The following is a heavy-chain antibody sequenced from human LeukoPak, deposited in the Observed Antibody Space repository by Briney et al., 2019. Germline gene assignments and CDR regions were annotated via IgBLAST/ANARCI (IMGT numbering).Heavy chain of an antibody. J-gene: IGHJ4*02. CDR3: ARQGIFGVLTPYYFDY. Sequence: GESLKISCKGSGYSFTSYWIGWVRQMPGKGLEWMGIIYPGDSDTRYSPSFQGQVTISADKSISTAYLQWSSLKASDTAMYYCARQGIFGVLTPYYFDYWGQGTLVTVSS. V-gene: IGHV5-51*01. D-gene: IGHD3-3*01. CDR2: IYPGDSDT. CDR1: GYSFTSYW.